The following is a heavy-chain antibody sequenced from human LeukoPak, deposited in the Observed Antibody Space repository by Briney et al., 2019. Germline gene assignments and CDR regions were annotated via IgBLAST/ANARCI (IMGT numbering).Heavy chain of an antibody. CDR3: ARDRGPYSGYDSYYFDY. Sequence: PSQTLSLTCTVSGGSISSGGYYGSWIRQHPGKGLEWIGYIYYSGSTYYNPSLKSRVTISVDTSKNQFSLKLSSVTAADTAVYYCARDRGPYSGYDSYYFDYWGQGTLVTVSS. CDR2: IYYSGST. V-gene: IGHV4-31*03. J-gene: IGHJ4*02. D-gene: IGHD5-12*01. CDR1: GGSISSGGYY.